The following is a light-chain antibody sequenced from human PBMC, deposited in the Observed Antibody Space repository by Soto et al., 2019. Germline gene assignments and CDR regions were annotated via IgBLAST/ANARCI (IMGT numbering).Light chain of an antibody. CDR1: QGLGTN. V-gene: IGKV3-11*01. Sequence: EIVLTQSPATLSLSPGERATLSCRASQGLGTNLAWYQQKPGQAPRLLIYDASERASGIPARFSGSGSGTDFTLTISSLEPEDFAVYYCQQRTSWPPWTFGQGTKVDIK. CDR2: DAS. J-gene: IGKJ1*01. CDR3: QQRTSWPPWT.